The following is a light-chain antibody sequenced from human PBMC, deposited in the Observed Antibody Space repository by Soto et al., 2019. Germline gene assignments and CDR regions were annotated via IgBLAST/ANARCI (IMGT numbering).Light chain of an antibody. CDR2: DGS. Sequence: QSALTQPPSASGSPGQSITISCTGTTSDVGSYTFVSWYQQLPGKAPKLIIYDGSERPSGVSHRFSGSKSGNTASLTISGLQAEDEADYYCCSYAGTGSFRVFGGGTKLTVL. CDR3: CSYAGTGSFRV. V-gene: IGLV2-23*03. CDR1: TSDVGSYTF. J-gene: IGLJ3*02.